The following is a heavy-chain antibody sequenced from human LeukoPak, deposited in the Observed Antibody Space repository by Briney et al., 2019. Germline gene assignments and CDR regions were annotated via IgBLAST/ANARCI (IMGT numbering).Heavy chain of an antibody. Sequence: GESLKISCKGSGYSFTSYWIGWVRQMPGKGLEWMGIIYPGDSDTRYSPSFQGQVTISADKSISTAYLQWSSLKASDTAMYYCARPPAYCGGDCFFDYRGQGTLVTVSS. CDR2: IYPGDSDT. CDR3: ARPPAYCGGDCFFDY. V-gene: IGHV5-51*01. CDR1: GYSFTSYW. J-gene: IGHJ4*02. D-gene: IGHD2-21*01.